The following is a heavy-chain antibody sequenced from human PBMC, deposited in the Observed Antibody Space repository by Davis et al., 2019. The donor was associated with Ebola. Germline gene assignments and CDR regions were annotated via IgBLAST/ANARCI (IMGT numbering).Heavy chain of an antibody. CDR1: GFTFSSYW. CDR2: INSDGSST. CDR3: ARDYYDFWSGYIDAFDI. Sequence: GESLKISCAASGFTFSSYWMHWVRQAPGKGLVWVSRINSDGSSTSYADSVKGRFTIPRDNAKNTLYLQMNSLRAEDTAVYYCARDYYDFWSGYIDAFDIWGQGTMVTVSS. J-gene: IGHJ3*02. V-gene: IGHV3-74*01. D-gene: IGHD3-3*01.